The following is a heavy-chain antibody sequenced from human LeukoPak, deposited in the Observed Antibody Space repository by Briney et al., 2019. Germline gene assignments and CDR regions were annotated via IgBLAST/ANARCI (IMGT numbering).Heavy chain of an antibody. CDR2: ISGSGGST. D-gene: IGHD3-22*01. V-gene: IGHV3-23*01. J-gene: IGHJ4*02. Sequence: SGGSLRLSCAASGFTFSSCAMSWVRQAPGKGLEWVSAISGSGGSTYYADSVKGRFTISRDNSKNTLYLQMNSLRAEDTAVYYCAKDKGDDSSGYYLVEYYFDYWGQGTLVTVSS. CDR3: AKDKGDDSSGYYLVEYYFDY. CDR1: GFTFSSCA.